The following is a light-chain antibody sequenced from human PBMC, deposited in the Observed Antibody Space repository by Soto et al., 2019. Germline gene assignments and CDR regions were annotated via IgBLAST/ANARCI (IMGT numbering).Light chain of an antibody. V-gene: IGKV1-39*01. CDR2: AAS. CDR3: QQSYSSSIYS. J-gene: IGKJ2*01. CDR1: QTINTY. Sequence: DIQRTQSPSTLSASIGDTISISCRASQTINTYLNWYQQKPGKAPELLIYAASSLQSRVPSRFTGSGSGTHFTLTINSLQAEDFATYYCQQSYSSSIYSFGQGTRLEIK.